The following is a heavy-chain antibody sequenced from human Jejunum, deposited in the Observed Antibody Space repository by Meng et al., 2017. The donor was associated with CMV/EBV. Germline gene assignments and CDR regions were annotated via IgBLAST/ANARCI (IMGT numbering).Heavy chain of an antibody. CDR1: IHHRYS. D-gene: IGHD3-9*01. V-gene: IGHV7-4-1*02. J-gene: IGHJ4*02. CDR3: ARGAYDISTGRHYFDY. CDR2: IDTRSGNP. Sequence: QVHPVQTGTALKTPGASRIHHRYSLEWVRQAPGQGLEWMGWIDTRSGNPTYDQGFTGRFVFSLDTSVSTTYLQINNVKADDTAVYYCARGAYDISTGRHYFDYWGQGTLVTVSS.